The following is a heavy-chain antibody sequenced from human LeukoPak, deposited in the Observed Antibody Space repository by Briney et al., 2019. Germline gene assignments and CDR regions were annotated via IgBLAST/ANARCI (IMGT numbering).Heavy chain of an antibody. Sequence: PSETLSLTCAVSGGSISSGGYSWSWIRQPPGKGLEWIGYIYHSGSTYYNPSLKSRVTISVDRSKNQFSLKLSSVTAADTAVYYCARSDVVVVAAPFDPWGQGTLVTVSS. J-gene: IGHJ5*02. CDR3: ARSDVVVVAAPFDP. V-gene: IGHV4-30-2*01. CDR1: GGSISSGGYS. D-gene: IGHD2-15*01. CDR2: IYHSGST.